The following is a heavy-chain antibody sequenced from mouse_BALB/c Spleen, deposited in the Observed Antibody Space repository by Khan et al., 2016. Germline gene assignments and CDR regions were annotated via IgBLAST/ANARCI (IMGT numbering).Heavy chain of an antibody. V-gene: IGHV4-1*02. Sequence: EVKLLESGGGLVQPRGPLKPSFAASGSDLSRYWTSSARHAPAPGLEWIGEINPDSSTIHYTPSLKDKFLISRDDAKNTMYLQMTKVSSGDTALYYCASTFWYFDVWGAGTTVTVSS. CDR2: INPDSSTI. CDR3: ASTFWYFDV. CDR1: GSDLSRYW. J-gene: IGHJ1*01.